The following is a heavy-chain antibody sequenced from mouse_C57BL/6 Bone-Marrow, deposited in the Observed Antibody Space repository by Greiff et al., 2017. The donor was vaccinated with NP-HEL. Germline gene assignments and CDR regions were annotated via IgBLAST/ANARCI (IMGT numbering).Heavy chain of an antibody. D-gene: IGHD3-1*01. J-gene: IGHJ4*01. V-gene: IGHV1-26*01. CDR1: GYTFTDYY. CDR3: ARSGGLDDYYAMDY. Sequence: EVQLQQSGPELVKPGASVKISCKASGYTFTDYYMNWVKQSHGKSLEWIGDINPNNGGTSYNQKFKGKATLTVDKSSSTAYMELRSLTSEDSAVYYCARSGGLDDYYAMDYWGQGTSVTVSS. CDR2: INPNNGGT.